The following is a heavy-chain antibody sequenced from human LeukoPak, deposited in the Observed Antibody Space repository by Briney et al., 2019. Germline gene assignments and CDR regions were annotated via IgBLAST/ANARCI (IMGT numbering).Heavy chain of an antibody. J-gene: IGHJ5*02. D-gene: IGHD1-1*01. CDR3: ARDSMRIQTGTTP. V-gene: IGHV4-59*12. Sequence: SETLSLTCTVSGGSISGYYWSWIRQPPGKGLEWIGYIFYSGSTNYNPSLKSRVTISVDTSKNQFSLTLNSVTAADTAVYYCARDSMRIQTGTTPWGQGTLVTVSS. CDR1: GGSISGYY. CDR2: IFYSGST.